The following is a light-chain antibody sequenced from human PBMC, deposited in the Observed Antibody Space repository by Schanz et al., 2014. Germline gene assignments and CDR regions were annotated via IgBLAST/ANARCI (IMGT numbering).Light chain of an antibody. Sequence: QSVLTQPPSASGTPGQRVTISCSGASSNIGSNYVHWYQQLPGTAPKLLIYSNDHRPSGVPDRFSGSKSGTSASLAITGLQAEDEADFYCASYTSTSIVVFGGGTKLTVL. CDR3: ASYTSTSIVV. CDR2: SND. V-gene: IGLV1-44*01. CDR1: SSNIGSNY. J-gene: IGLJ2*01.